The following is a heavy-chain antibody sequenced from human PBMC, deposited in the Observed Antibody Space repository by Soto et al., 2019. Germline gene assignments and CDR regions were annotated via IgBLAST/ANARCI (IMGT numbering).Heavy chain of an antibody. Sequence: GASVKVSCKASGYTFTSYDINWVRQATGQGLEWMGWMNPNSGNTGYAQNFQGRVTLTRDTSASTAYMELHSLRSDDTAVYYCARDASTHLVPYSWFGPWGQGTLVTVSS. V-gene: IGHV1-8*01. CDR2: MNPNSGNT. J-gene: IGHJ5*02. CDR3: ARDASTHLVPYSWFGP. CDR1: GYTFTSYD. D-gene: IGHD6-13*01.